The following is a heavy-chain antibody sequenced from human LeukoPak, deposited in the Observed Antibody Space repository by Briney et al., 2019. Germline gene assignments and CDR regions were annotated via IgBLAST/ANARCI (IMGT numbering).Heavy chain of an antibody. D-gene: IGHD4-17*01. CDR3: ARTTVTTVEPFDY. CDR1: GFTFSSYW. Sequence: GGSLRLSCAASGFTFSSYWMHLVRQAPGKGLVWVSRINSDGSSTSYADSVKGRFTISRDNAKNTLYLQMNSLRAEDTAVYYCARTTVTTVEPFDYWGQGTLVTVSS. V-gene: IGHV3-74*01. CDR2: INSDGSST. J-gene: IGHJ4*02.